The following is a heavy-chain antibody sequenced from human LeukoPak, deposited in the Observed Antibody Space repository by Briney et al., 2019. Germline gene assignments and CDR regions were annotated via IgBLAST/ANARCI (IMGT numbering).Heavy chain of an antibody. Sequence: PGGSLRHSCAVSGFTFSTYWMHWVRQVPGEGLVWVSRINEDGSITNYADSVKGRFSISRDNAKNTLYLQMNSLRAEDTAVYYCGRDLGGRSGYWGQGTLVTVSS. D-gene: IGHD1-26*01. J-gene: IGHJ4*02. CDR2: INEDGSIT. CDR1: GFTFSTYW. CDR3: GRDLGGRSGY. V-gene: IGHV3-74*01.